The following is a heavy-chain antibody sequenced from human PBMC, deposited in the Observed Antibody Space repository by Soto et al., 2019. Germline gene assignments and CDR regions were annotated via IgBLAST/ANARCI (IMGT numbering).Heavy chain of an antibody. D-gene: IGHD5-18*01. J-gene: IGHJ4*02. CDR1: GGSISSGGYS. CDR3: AGLRGYSYGYVGNFDY. V-gene: IGHV4-30-2*05. Sequence: SETLSLTCAVSGGSISSGGYSWSWIRQPPGKGLEWIGYIYHSGSTYYNPSLKSRVTISVDTSKNQFSLKLSSVTAADTAVYYCAGLRGYSYGYVGNFDYWGQGTLVTVSS. CDR2: IYHSGST.